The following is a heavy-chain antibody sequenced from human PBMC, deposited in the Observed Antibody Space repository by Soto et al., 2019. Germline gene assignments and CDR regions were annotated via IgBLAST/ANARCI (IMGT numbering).Heavy chain of an antibody. CDR2: IYYSGST. J-gene: IGHJ4*02. V-gene: IGHV4-31*03. CDR1: GGSISSGGYY. CDR3: ARVSSSPLNFDY. Sequence: SETLSLTCTGSGGSISSGGYYWSWIRQHPGKGLEWIGYIYYSGSTYYNPSLKSRVTISVDTSKNQFSLKLSSVTAADTAVYYCARVSSSPLNFDYWGQGTLVTVSS. D-gene: IGHD6-13*01.